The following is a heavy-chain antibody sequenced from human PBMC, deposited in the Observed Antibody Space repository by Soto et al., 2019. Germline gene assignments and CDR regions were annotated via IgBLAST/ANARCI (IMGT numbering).Heavy chain of an antibody. CDR3: ARFQYSYDSLHGVDV. CDR1: GYTFTGYY. D-gene: IGHD3-22*01. Sequence: ASVKVSCKASGYTFTGYYMHWVRQAPGQGLEWMGWINPNSGGTNYAQKFQGRVTMTRDTSISTAYMELSRLRSDDTAVYYCARFQYSYDSLHGVDVWGQGTTVTVSS. CDR2: INPNSGGT. V-gene: IGHV1-2*02. J-gene: IGHJ6*02.